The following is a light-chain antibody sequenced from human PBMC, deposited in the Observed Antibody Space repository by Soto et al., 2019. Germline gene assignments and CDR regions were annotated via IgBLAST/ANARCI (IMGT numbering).Light chain of an antibody. CDR1: QGISSY. J-gene: IGKJ4*01. CDR2: AAS. V-gene: IGKV1-9*01. Sequence: DIQMPQSPSSLSASAGDRVTITCRASQGISSYLAWYQQKPGKAPKLLIYAASTLQSGVPSRFSGSGSGTDFTLTISSLQPEDFATYYCQQLNSYPLTFGGGTKVDIK. CDR3: QQLNSYPLT.